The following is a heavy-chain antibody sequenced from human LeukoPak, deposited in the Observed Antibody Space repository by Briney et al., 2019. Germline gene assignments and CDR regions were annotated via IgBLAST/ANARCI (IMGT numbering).Heavy chain of an antibody. V-gene: IGHV1-3*04. D-gene: IGHD2-2*01. CDR3: ARAACTWSCFDY. CDR1: GYTFTSYA. J-gene: IGHJ4*02. CDR2: ILTGNGNT. Sequence: ASVKVSCKASGYTFTSYAIQWVRQAPGQRLEWMGWILTGNGNTKYSQKFQDRVTITRDTSANTVYMELSSLRSEDTAVYYCARAACTWSCFDYWGQEILVTVSS.